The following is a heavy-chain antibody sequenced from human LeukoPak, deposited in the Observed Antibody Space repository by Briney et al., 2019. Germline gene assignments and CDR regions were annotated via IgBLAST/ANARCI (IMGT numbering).Heavy chain of an antibody. CDR1: GGSFSVYY. Sequence: SETLSLTCAVYGGSFSVYYWSWIRQPPGKGLEWIGEINHSGSTNYNPSLKSRVTISVDTSKNHFSLKLSSVTAADTAVYYCVWHSRGYRHGPFFIDYWVRGTLVTVSS. V-gene: IGHV4-34*01. D-gene: IGHD5-18*01. J-gene: IGHJ4*02. CDR3: VWHSRGYRHGPFFIDY. CDR2: INHSGST.